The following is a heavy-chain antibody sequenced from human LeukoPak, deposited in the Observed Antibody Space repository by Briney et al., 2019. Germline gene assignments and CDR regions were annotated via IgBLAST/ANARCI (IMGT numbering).Heavy chain of an antibody. D-gene: IGHD2-15*01. CDR1: GASISSSTDY. J-gene: IGHJ6*03. CDR2: IYYSGST. Sequence: PSETLSLTCTVSGASISSSTDYWGWIRQPPGKGLEWIANIYYSGSTYYNLSLKSRVTISVDTSKNQFSLKLSSVTAADTAVYYCARRSGGSCYPGRCDYYYYMDVWGKGTTVTVSS. V-gene: IGHV4-39*07. CDR3: ARRSGGSCYPGRCDYYYYMDV.